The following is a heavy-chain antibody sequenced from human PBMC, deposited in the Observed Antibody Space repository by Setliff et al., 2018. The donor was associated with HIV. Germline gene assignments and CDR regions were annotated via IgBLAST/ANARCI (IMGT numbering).Heavy chain of an antibody. J-gene: IGHJ4*02. V-gene: IGHV4-31*02. D-gene: IGHD3-22*01. Sequence: WVRQHPGKGLEWIAYIYYSGNTFYNPSLKRRLTISLETSKNQFSLKLSSVTAADTAVYYCARGLSFYDPGGFDYWGQGTLVTVSS. CDR3: ARGLSFYDPGGFDY. CDR2: IYYSGNT.